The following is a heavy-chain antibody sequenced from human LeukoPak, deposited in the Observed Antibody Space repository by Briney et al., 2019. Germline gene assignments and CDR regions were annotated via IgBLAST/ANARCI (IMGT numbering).Heavy chain of an antibody. J-gene: IGHJ6*03. V-gene: IGHV3-30*01. CDR1: GFTFSSYA. CDR2: ISYDGSNK. CDR3: ARERGDYYYYYMDV. D-gene: IGHD3-10*01. Sequence: PGGSQRLSCAASGFTFSSYAMHWVRQAPGKGLEWVAVISYDGSNKYYADSVKGRFTISRDNSKNTLYLQMNSLRAEDTAVYYCARERGDYYYYYMDVWGKGTTVTVSS.